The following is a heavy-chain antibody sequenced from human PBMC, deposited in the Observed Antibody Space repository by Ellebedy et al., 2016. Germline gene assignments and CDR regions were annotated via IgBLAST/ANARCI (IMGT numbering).Heavy chain of an antibody. Sequence: GGSLRLSCAASGFTASGFTFSNYFMHWVRQAPGSGLMLVSRITADGTGTTYADSVQGRFTISRDNSKNTLYLQMNTLGAEDTAVYYCAKAVLTRPLLDYWGRGILVTVSS. CDR3: AKAVLTRPLLDY. J-gene: IGHJ4*02. CDR1: GFTFSNYF. D-gene: IGHD6-6*01. CDR2: ITADGTGT. V-gene: IGHV3-74*01.